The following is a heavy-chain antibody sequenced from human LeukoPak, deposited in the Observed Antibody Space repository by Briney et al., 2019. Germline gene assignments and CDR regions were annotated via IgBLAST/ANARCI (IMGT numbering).Heavy chain of an antibody. CDR2: IKSKTDGGTT. J-gene: IGHJ4*02. CDR3: TTDYSAAGPLFDY. Sequence: PGGSLRLSCAASGFTFSNAWMSWVRQAPGKGLEWVGRIKSKTDGGTTDYAAPVKGRFTISRDDSKNALYLQMNSLKTEDTAVYYCTTDYSAAGPLFDYWGQGTLVTVSS. V-gene: IGHV3-15*01. CDR1: GFTFSNAW. D-gene: IGHD6-13*01.